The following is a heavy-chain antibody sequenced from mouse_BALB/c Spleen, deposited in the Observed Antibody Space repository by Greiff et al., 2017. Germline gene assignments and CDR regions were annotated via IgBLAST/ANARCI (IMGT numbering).Heavy chain of an antibody. J-gene: IGHJ1*01. CDR1: GFSLTSYG. Sequence: VQLVESGPGLVAPSQSLSITCTVSGFSLTSYGVHWVRQPPGKGLEWLGVIWAGGSTNYNSALMSRLSISKDNSKSQVFLKMNSLQTDDTAMYYCARDPGRNWYFDVWGAGTTVTVSS. V-gene: IGHV2-9*02. CDR3: ARDPGRNWYFDV. CDR2: IWAGGST.